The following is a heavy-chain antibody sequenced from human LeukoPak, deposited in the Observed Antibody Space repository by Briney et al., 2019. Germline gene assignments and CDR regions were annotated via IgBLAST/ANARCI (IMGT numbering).Heavy chain of an antibody. D-gene: IGHD6-19*01. CDR2: INWSDGNT. Sequence: GGSLRLSCAASGFTFDDYGMSWVRQAPGKGLEWVSSINWSDGNTGYADSVKGRFTISRDNAKNSLYLQMNSLRAEDTAVYYCAKDQSSGWPNYFDYWGQGTLVTVSS. CDR1: GFTFDDYG. J-gene: IGHJ4*02. V-gene: IGHV3-20*04. CDR3: AKDQSSGWPNYFDY.